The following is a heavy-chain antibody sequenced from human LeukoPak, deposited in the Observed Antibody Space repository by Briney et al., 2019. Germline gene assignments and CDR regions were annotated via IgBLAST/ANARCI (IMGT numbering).Heavy chain of an antibody. J-gene: IGHJ4*02. CDR3: VSDLDY. CDR1: GGSISAYY. V-gene: IGHV4-4*07. CDR2: IYTGGT. Sequence: KSSETLSLTCTVPGGSISAYYWSWIRQPAGKGPEWIGRIYTGGTIYNPSLQSRVAISVDKSKNQISLRLNSVTAADTAIYYCVSDLDYWGQGTLVTVSS.